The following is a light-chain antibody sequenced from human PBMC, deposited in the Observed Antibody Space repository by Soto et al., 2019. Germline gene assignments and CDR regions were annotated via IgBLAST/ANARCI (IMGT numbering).Light chain of an antibody. CDR1: QSISDY. CDR2: AAS. CDR3: QQSYNTLLYT. Sequence: DIQMTQSPSSLSASVGDRVTITCRASQSISDYLNWYQQKPGKAPKLLIHAASSLQSGVPSRFSGSGSGTDLTLTISSLQPEDFATYYCQQSYNTLLYTFGQGTKLEIK. J-gene: IGKJ2*01. V-gene: IGKV1-39*01.